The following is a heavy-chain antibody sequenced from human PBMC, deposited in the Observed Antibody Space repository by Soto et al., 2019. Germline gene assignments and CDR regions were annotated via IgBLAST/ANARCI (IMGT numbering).Heavy chain of an antibody. CDR1: GGSISSGGYY. Sequence: SETLSLTCTVSGGSISSGGYYWNWIRQHPGKGLEWIGYIYYSWSTNYNPSLKSRVTISVDISKNQFSLKLSSVTAADTAVYYCARHGPVSSSWSFDYWGQGTLVTVSS. CDR2: IYYSWST. J-gene: IGHJ4*02. V-gene: IGHV4-61*08. D-gene: IGHD6-13*01. CDR3: ARHGPVSSSWSFDY.